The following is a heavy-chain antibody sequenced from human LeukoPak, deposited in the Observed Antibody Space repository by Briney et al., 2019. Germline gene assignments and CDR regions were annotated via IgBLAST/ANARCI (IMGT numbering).Heavy chain of an antibody. CDR1: GGTFSSYA. CDR3: ASQARDYFDY. J-gene: IGHJ4*02. CDR2: IIPILGIA. D-gene: IGHD1-26*01. Sequence: SVKVSCKASGGTFSSYAISWVRQAPGQGLEWMGRIIPILGIANYAQKFQGRVTVTADKSTSTAYMELSSLRSEDTAVYYCASQARDYFDYWGQGTLVTVSS. V-gene: IGHV1-69*04.